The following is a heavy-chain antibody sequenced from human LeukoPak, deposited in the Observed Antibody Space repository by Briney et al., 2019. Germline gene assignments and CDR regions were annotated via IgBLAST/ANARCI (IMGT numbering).Heavy chain of an antibody. D-gene: IGHD2-15*01. J-gene: IGHJ3*02. CDR3: AKDPVYRSGYHDAFDI. CDR2: ISGSGGST. Sequence: SGGSLRLSCAASGFTFSSYAMSWVRQAPGKGLEWVSAISGSGGSTYYADSVKGRFTISRDNSKNTLYLQMNSLRAEDTAVYYCAKDPVYRSGYHDAFDIWGQGTMVTVSS. V-gene: IGHV3-23*01. CDR1: GFTFSSYA.